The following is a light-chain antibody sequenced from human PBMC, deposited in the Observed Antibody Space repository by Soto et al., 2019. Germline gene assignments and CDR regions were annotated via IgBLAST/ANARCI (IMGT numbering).Light chain of an antibody. CDR2: GVT. Sequence: QSVLTQPPSASGSPGQSVTFSCTETSSDVGTYDYVSWYQQYPGKAPKLLIYGVTRRPSGVPDRFSGSKSGNTAALTVSGLQDEDEAYYYCSSYAGRSMYVSGNGTKVTVL. CDR1: SSDVGTYDY. J-gene: IGLJ1*01. V-gene: IGLV2-8*01. CDR3: SSYAGRSMYV.